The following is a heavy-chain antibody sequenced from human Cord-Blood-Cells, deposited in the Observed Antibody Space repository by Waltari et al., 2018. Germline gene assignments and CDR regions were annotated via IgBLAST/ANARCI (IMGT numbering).Heavy chain of an antibody. J-gene: IGHJ4*02. V-gene: IGHV3-66*01. CDR2: IYSGGST. D-gene: IGHD6-13*01. CDR1: GFTVSSNY. Sequence: EVQLVESGGGLVQPGGSLRLSCAASGFTVSSNYMSWVRQAPGKGLEWVSVIYSGGSTYYADSVKGRFTITRDNSKSTLYLQMNSLRAEDTAVYYCARDGRRSSYDYWGQGTLVTVSS. CDR3: ARDGRRSSYDY.